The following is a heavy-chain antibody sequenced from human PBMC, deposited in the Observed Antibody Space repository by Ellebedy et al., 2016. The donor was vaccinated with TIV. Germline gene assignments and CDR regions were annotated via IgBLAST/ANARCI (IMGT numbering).Heavy chain of an antibody. D-gene: IGHD3-3*01. Sequence: GESLKISCAASGFTFSDSYMSWIRQAPGKGLEWVAYISSSSYINYADSVRGRFTISRDNAKKSLYLQMNSLRAEDTAVYYCARVFVTGWYFDRWGRGTLVTVSS. CDR1: GFTFSDSY. CDR3: ARVFVTGWYFDR. V-gene: IGHV3-11*06. J-gene: IGHJ2*01. CDR2: ISSSSYI.